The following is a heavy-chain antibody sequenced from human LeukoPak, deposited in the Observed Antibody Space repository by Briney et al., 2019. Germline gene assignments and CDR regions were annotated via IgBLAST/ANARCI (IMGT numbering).Heavy chain of an antibody. CDR1: GFTFSSYE. CDR2: ISSSGSTI. Sequence: GSLRLSCAASGFTFSSYEMNWVRQAPGKGLEWVSYISSSGSTIYYADSVKGRFTISRDNSKNTLYLQMNSLRAEDTAVYYCASSLVGATKNAFDIWGQGTMVTVSS. J-gene: IGHJ3*02. D-gene: IGHD1-26*01. V-gene: IGHV3-48*03. CDR3: ASSLVGATKNAFDI.